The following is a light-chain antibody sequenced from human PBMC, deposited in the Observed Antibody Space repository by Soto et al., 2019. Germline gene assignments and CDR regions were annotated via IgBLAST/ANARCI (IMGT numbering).Light chain of an antibody. Sequence: DIQMTQSPSSVSASVGDRVTITCRASQGINSWLAWYQQKPGKAPKLLIYSTSNLQSGVPSRFSGSGSRTDFTLTITSLQPADFATYFCQKDESLPLTFGGGTNVESK. CDR1: QGINSW. CDR3: QKDESLPLT. J-gene: IGKJ4*01. V-gene: IGKV1D-12*01. CDR2: STS.